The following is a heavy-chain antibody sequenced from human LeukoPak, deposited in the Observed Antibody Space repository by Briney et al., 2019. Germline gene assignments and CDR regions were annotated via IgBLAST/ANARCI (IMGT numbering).Heavy chain of an antibody. J-gene: IGHJ6*02. V-gene: IGHV1-18*01. Sequence: ASVKVSCKASGYTFTSYGISWVRQAPGQGLEWMGWISAYNGNTNYAQKLQGRVTMTTDTSTSTAYMELRSLRSDDTAVYYCARARIAARLEYYYYYGMDVWGQGTTVTVSS. CDR1: GYTFTSYG. CDR3: ARARIAARLEYYYYYGMDV. CDR2: ISAYNGNT. D-gene: IGHD6-6*01.